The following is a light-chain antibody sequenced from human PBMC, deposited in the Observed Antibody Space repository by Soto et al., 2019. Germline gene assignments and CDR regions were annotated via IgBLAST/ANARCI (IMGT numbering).Light chain of an antibody. Sequence: QSVLTQPRSVSGSPGQSVTISCTGSISDVGGYNYVSWYQQHPGKAPKLMIYDVSKRPSGVPDRFSGSKSANTASLTISGLQAEYEADSYCSSYKSSSTRVFGPGTEVTV. CDR1: ISDVGGYNY. CDR2: DVS. V-gene: IGLV2-11*01. CDR3: SSYKSSSTRV. J-gene: IGLJ1*01.